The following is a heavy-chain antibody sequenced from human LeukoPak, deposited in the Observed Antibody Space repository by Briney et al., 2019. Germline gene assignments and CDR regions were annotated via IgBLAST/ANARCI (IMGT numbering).Heavy chain of an antibody. Sequence: GGSLRLSCAASGFTFSSYGMHWVRQAPGKGLEWVAVISYDGSNKYYADSVKGRFTISRDNSKNTLYLQMNSLRAEDTAVHYCAKVGGVPAAFSYYYYYGMDVWGQGTTVTVSS. CDR1: GFTFSSYG. D-gene: IGHD2-2*01. J-gene: IGHJ6*02. CDR2: ISYDGSNK. V-gene: IGHV3-30*18. CDR3: AKVGGVPAAFSYYYYYGMDV.